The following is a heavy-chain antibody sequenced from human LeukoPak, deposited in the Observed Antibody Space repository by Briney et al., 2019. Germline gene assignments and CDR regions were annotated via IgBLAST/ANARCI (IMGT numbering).Heavy chain of an antibody. Sequence: SETLSLTCTVSGGSTSSYYWSWIRQPPGKGLEWIGYIYYSGSTNYNPSLKSRVTISVDTSKNQFSLKLRSVAAADTAVYYCARHLYGLDYWGQGTLVTVSS. CDR2: IYYSGST. CDR3: ARHLYGLDY. V-gene: IGHV4-59*01. D-gene: IGHD3-10*01. CDR1: GGSTSSYY. J-gene: IGHJ4*02.